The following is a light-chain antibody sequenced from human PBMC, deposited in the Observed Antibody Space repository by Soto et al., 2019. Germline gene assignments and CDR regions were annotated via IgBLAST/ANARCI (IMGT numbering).Light chain of an antibody. V-gene: IGKV1-39*01. J-gene: IGKJ3*01. CDR2: ATS. CDR3: QQSYTTPLFT. Sequence: DIQMTQSPSSLSASVGDRVTITCRASQSISNSLNWYQQRPGKAPKLLIYATSSLQSGVPSRFSGSGSGTDFTLTISSLQPEDIATYWCQQSYTTPLFTFGPGTKVD. CDR1: QSISNS.